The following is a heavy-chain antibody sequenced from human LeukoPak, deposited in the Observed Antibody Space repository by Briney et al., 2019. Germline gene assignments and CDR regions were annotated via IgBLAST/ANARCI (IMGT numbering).Heavy chain of an antibody. CDR3: ARVSTGTTDWFDP. D-gene: IGHD1-7*01. CDR1: GYSISSGYY. Sequence: SETLSLTCTVSGYSISSGYYWGWIRQPPGKGLEWIGSIYHSGSTYYNPSLKSRVTISVDTSKNQFSLKLGSVTAADTAVYYCARVSTGTTDWFDPWGQGTLVTVSS. V-gene: IGHV4-38-2*02. J-gene: IGHJ5*02. CDR2: IYHSGST.